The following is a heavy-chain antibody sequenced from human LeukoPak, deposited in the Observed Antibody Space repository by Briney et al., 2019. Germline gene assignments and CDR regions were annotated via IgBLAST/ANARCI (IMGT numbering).Heavy chain of an antibody. J-gene: IGHJ4*02. CDR2: INPSDGGT. Sequence: ASVKVSFKASGYSFTNYYMHWVRQAPGRGLEWMGIINPSDGGTSYAQKLQGRVTMTRDTSTSTVYMDLRSLTSEDTAVYYCVREGQTTYYFDYWGQGTLVTVSS. V-gene: IGHV1-46*04. CDR3: VREGQTTYYFDY. D-gene: IGHD1-14*01. CDR1: GYSFTNYY.